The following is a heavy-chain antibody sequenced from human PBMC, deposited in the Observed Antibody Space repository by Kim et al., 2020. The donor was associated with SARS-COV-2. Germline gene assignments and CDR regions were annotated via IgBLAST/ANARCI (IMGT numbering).Heavy chain of an antibody. CDR3: AKLPSRSSASFDH. Sequence: GGSLRLSCAASGFTFSSYTMNWVRQAPRKGLEWVSGMTGSSGNTYYADSVKGRFTISRDNSKSTVYLQMNSLRADDTAVYYCAKLPSRSSASFDHWGQGTPVTVSS. V-gene: IGHV3-23*01. D-gene: IGHD6-13*01. CDR2: MTGSSGNT. J-gene: IGHJ4*02. CDR1: GFTFSSYT.